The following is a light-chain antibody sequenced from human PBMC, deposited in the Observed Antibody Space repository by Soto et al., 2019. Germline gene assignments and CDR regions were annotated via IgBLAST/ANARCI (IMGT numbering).Light chain of an antibody. CDR3: SSFTISSTYV. V-gene: IGLV2-14*01. CDR2: EVT. Sequence: QSVLTQPASVSGSPGQSITISCTGTSSDVGACNCVSWYQQHPGKTPKLIIYEVTNRPSGVSDRFSGSKSGNTASLTISGLQAEDEADYYCSSFTISSTYVFGGGTKVTVL. J-gene: IGLJ1*01. CDR1: SSDVGACNC.